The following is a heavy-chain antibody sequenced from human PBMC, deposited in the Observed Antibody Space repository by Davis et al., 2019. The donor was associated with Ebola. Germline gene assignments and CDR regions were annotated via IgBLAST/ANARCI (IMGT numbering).Heavy chain of an antibody. CDR2: IYSGGST. CDR1: GFTVSSNY. J-gene: IGHJ4*02. Sequence: PGGSLRLSCAASGFTVSSNYMSWVRQAPGKGLEWVSVIYSGGSTYYADSVKGRFTISRDNSKNTLYLQMNSLRAEDTAVYYCAREYSSSWDYYFDYWGQGTLVTVSS. V-gene: IGHV3-53*01. D-gene: IGHD6-13*01. CDR3: AREYSSSWDYYFDY.